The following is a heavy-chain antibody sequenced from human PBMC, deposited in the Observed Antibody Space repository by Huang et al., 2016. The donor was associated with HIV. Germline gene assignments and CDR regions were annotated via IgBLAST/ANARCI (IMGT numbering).Heavy chain of an antibody. J-gene: IGHJ3*01. Sequence: EVQLVQSGAEVKKPGESLKISCKGSGYPFTNSWIGWVRQMPGKGLEWMGLIYPGDSDLRYSPSCQGQVTISADKSISTAYLLWSTLEASDTAMYYCARGATLTGNTNFFDVWGQGTMVSVSS. D-gene: IGHD3-9*01. V-gene: IGHV5-51*03. CDR1: GYPFTNSW. CDR3: ARGATLTGNTNFFDV. CDR2: IYPGDSDL.